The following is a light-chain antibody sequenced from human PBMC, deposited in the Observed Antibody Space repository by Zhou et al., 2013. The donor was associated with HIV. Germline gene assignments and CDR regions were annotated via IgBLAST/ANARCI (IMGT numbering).Light chain of an antibody. J-gene: IGKJ2*01. V-gene: IGKV3-20*01. CDR2: GAY. CDR3: QQYGGSYT. Sequence: EVVLTQSPGTLSLSPGKRVTLSCRASHIVTNNFLAWYQQKPGQSPRLLIYGAYYRATGIPDRFSGSGSGTDFSLTISRLEPEDFAVYCCQQYGGSYTFGQGTKLEIK. CDR1: HIVTNNF.